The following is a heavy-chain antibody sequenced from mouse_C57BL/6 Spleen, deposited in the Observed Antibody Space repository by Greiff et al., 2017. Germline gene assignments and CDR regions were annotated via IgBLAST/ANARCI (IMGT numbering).Heavy chain of an antibody. Sequence: EVKVVESEGGLVQPGSSMKLSCTASGFTFSDYYMAWVRQVPEKGLEWVANINYDGSSTYYLDSLKSRFIISRDNAKNILYLQMSSLKSEDTATYYCARGNPYYGSSYDYFDYWGQGTTLTVSS. CDR1: GFTFSDYY. D-gene: IGHD1-1*01. CDR3: ARGNPYYGSSYDYFDY. J-gene: IGHJ2*01. V-gene: IGHV5-16*01. CDR2: INYDGSST.